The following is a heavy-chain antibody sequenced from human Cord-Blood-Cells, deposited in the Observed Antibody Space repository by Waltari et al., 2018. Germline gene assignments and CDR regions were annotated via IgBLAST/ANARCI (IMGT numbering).Heavy chain of an antibody. J-gene: IGHJ6*02. D-gene: IGHD6-13*01. CDR2: FYYSGSP. CDR1: GGSISSSSYY. V-gene: IGHV4-39*01. Sequence: QLQLQESGPGLVKPSETLSLTCTVSGGSISSSSYYWGWIRQPPGKGLECIGSFYYSGSPYYNPSLKSRVTISVDTSKNQFSLKLSSVTAADTAVYYCARLHIAAVIYGMDVWGQGTTVTVSS. CDR3: ARLHIAAVIYGMDV.